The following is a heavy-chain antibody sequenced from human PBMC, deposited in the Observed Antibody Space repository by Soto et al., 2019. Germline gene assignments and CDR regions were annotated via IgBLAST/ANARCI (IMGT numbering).Heavy chain of an antibody. CDR2: ISSSSSYI. V-gene: IGHV3-21*01. CDR1: GFTFSSYS. J-gene: IGHJ4*02. Sequence: GGSLRLSCAASGFTFSSYSMNWVRQAPGKGLEWVSSISSSSSYIYYADSVKGRFTISRDNAKNSLYLQMNSLRAEDTAVYYCARDGRYCSGGSCYFDYWGQGTLVTVSS. CDR3: ARDGRYCSGGSCYFDY. D-gene: IGHD2-15*01.